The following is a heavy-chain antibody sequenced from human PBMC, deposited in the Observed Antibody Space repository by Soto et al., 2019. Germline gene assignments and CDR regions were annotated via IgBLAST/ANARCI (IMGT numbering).Heavy chain of an antibody. CDR3: AGLRGYAGSPIDY. D-gene: IGHD2-15*01. J-gene: IGHJ4*02. CDR1: GGSIISGY. CDR2: ISYSGNT. V-gene: IGHV4-59*01. Sequence: PSENLSLTCTVSGGSIISGYWSWIRQPPGKGLEWIGYISYSGNTNYNPSLKSRVTMSVDTTKDQFSLRLSSVTTADTAVYYCAGLRGYAGSPIDYWGQGTLVTVSS.